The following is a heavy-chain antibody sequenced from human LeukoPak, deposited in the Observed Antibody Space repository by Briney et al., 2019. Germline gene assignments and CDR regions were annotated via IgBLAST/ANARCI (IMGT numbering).Heavy chain of an antibody. CDR1: GFTFSGYP. Sequence: PGGSLRLSCAASGFTFSGYPIHWVRQAPGKGLEWVAVISYDGSNKYYADSVKGRFTISRDNAENSLYLQMNSLRAKDTAVYYCARGYFDYWGQGTLVTVSS. CDR3: ARGYFDY. CDR2: ISYDGSNK. J-gene: IGHJ4*02. V-gene: IGHV3-30-3*01.